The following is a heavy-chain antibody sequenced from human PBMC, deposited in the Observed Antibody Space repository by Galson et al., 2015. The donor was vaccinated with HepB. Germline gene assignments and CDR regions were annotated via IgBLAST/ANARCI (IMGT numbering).Heavy chain of an antibody. CDR1: GFAFSQYI. J-gene: IGHJ3*02. Sequence: SLRLSCAASGFAFSQYIMSWVRQAPGKGLEWVSGISAGGSSTYYADSVKGRFAISRADSTNTLYLQVNSLRADDTAVYYCVKDSGSRGGGYDIWGQGTMVTVSS. CDR2: ISAGGSST. CDR3: VKDSGSRGGGYDI. V-gene: IGHV3-23*01. D-gene: IGHD3-16*01.